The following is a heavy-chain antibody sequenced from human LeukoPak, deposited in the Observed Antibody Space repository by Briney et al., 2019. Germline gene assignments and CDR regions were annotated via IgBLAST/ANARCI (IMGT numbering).Heavy chain of an antibody. CDR3: AQSGYDFGGWFDP. CDR1: GFTFSSYG. Sequence: PGGSLRLSCAASGFTFSSYGMHWVRQAPGKGLELVAFIRYDGSNKYYADSVKGRFTISRDNSKNTLYLQMNSLIAEDTAVYYCAQSGYDFGGWFDPWGQGTLVTVSS. J-gene: IGHJ5*02. D-gene: IGHD5-12*01. CDR2: IRYDGSNK. V-gene: IGHV3-30*02.